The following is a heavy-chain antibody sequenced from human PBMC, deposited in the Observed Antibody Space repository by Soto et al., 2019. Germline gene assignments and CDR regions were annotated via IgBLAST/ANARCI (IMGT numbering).Heavy chain of an antibody. J-gene: IGHJ5*02. D-gene: IGHD3-3*01. V-gene: IGHV4-34*01. CDR1: GGSFSGYY. Sequence: SETLSLTCAVYGGSFSGYYWSWIRQPPGKGLEWIGEINHSGSTNYNPSLKSRVTISVDTSKNQFSLKLSSVTAADTAVYYCAMRTRITIFGVVKGFDPWGQGTLVTVSS. CDR3: AMRTRITIFGVVKGFDP. CDR2: INHSGST.